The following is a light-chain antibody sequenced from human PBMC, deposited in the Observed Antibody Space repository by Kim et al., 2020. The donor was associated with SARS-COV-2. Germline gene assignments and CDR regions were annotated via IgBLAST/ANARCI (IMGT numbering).Light chain of an antibody. J-gene: IGLJ3*02. V-gene: IGLV6-57*03. CDR2: EDK. CDR3: QSYDSSNWV. CDR1: SGGIGSNC. Sequence: TTVTTTRSRTSGGIGSNCVESDQQSPGSAPTAVIYEDKQSPSGVPGLFSGSIDRYSNSAYLTFAGRKTEDGADYHCQSYDSSNWVFGGGTKLTVL.